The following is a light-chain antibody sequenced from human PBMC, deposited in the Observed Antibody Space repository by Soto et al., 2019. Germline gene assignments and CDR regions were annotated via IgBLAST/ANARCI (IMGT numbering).Light chain of an antibody. Sequence: EIVLTQSPGTLSLSPGERATLSCRASQSVTSSLAWYQQKPGQAPRLLIYGASSRATGIPDRFSGSGSGTDFTFTISRLESEDFAVYYCQQYGNSPQTFGQGTKVDIK. V-gene: IGKV3-20*01. CDR1: QSVTSS. J-gene: IGKJ1*01. CDR2: GAS. CDR3: QQYGNSPQT.